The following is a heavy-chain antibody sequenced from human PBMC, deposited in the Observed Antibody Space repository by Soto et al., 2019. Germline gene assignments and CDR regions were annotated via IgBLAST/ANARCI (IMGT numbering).Heavy chain of an antibody. V-gene: IGHV1-58*01. Sequence: QMQLVQSGPEVKKPGTSVKVSRKASGFTFTSSAVQWVRQARGQRLEWIGWIAVGSGNTNYAQKFQERVTITRDMSTSTAYMELSSLRSEDTAVYYCAADQGKWFPPAPYGMDVWGQGTTVTVSS. D-gene: IGHD3-22*01. CDR1: GFTFTSSA. CDR3: AADQGKWFPPAPYGMDV. CDR2: IAVGSGNT. J-gene: IGHJ6*02.